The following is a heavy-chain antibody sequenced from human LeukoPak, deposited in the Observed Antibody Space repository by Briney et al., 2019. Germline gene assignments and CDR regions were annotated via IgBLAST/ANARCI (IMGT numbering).Heavy chain of an antibody. CDR2: IHYSGGT. D-gene: IGHD2-2*01. CDR1: GDSISSYY. Sequence: PSETLSFTCTVSGDSISSYYWSWVRQPPGKGLEWIGYIHYSGGTNYNPSLKSRVTISVDTSMNQFFLSLTSVTAADTAIYYCARQISYAAAWPTIWGQGTMVTVSS. J-gene: IGHJ3*02. CDR3: ARQISYAAAWPTI. V-gene: IGHV4-59*08.